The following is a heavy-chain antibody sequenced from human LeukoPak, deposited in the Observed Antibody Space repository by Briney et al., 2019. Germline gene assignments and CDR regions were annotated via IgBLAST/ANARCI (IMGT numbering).Heavy chain of an antibody. CDR1: GYTFTGYY. D-gene: IGHD3-22*01. V-gene: IGHV1-2*02. CDR3: ARDLGPQGGYDY. CDR2: INPNSGGT. J-gene: IGHJ4*02. Sequence: GASVKVSCKASGYTFTGYYMHWVRQAPGQGLEWMGWINPNSGGTNYAQKFQGRVTMTRDTSTSTAYMELRSLRSDDTAVYYRARDLGPQGGYDYWGQGTLVTVSS.